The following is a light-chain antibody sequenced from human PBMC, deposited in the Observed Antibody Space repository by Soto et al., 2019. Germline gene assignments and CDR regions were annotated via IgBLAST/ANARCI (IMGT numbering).Light chain of an antibody. CDR1: SGSIASNY. J-gene: IGLJ3*02. CDR3: QSYDATNQV. V-gene: IGLV6-57*01. Sequence: NFMLTQPHSVSESPGKTVIISCTRSSGSIASNYVQWYQQRPGSSPTTVIYEDNQRPSGVPDRFSGSIDSSSNSASLTISGLETEDEADYYCQSYDATNQVFGGGTKLTVL. CDR2: EDN.